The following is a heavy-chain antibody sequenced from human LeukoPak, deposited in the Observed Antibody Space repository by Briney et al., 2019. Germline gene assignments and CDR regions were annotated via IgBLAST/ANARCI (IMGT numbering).Heavy chain of an antibody. CDR2: IKQGGSEI. D-gene: IGHD1-26*01. CDR1: GFTFSSFW. CDR3: ARGYRIVDLFCALL. J-gene: IGHJ3*01. V-gene: IGHV3-7*01. Sequence: GGSLRLSCAASGFTFSSFWMSWVRQAPGKGLEGGANIKQGGSEIYYVDSVKGRFTISRDNAKNSLYLQMNSLRAEDAAVYYCARGYRIVDLFCALLWGQGTMVTVSS.